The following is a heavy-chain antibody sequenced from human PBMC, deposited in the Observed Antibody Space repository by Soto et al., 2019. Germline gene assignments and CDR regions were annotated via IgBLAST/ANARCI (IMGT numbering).Heavy chain of an antibody. Sequence: SETLSLTCTVSGASITGSSYWSWIRQPAGKGLEWIGRFSLSGTTSYNPSLRSRVTMSADVSKNQFSLRLTSVTAADTALYYCARGMTPPGAPAWYYFDSWGEGTLVTVSS. CDR1: GASITGSSY. D-gene: IGHD2-8*02. J-gene: IGHJ4*02. CDR3: ARGMTPPGAPAWYYFDS. V-gene: IGHV4-4*07. CDR2: FSLSGTT.